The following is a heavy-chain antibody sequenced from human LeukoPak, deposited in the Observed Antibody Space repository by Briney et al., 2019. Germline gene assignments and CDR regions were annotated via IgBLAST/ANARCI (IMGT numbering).Heavy chain of an antibody. D-gene: IGHD3-10*01. V-gene: IGHV3-53*05. J-gene: IGHJ5*02. CDR2: IYDDGGT. CDR3: ARDRAGRRSSWVEFDL. Sequence: GGSLRLTCTVSGFTVTSTHMDWVRQAPGKGPEWVALIYDDGGTAYADCVKGRFTISRDNSKNMVYLQMNSLRPEDSAVYYCARDRAGRRSSWVEFDLWGQGTLVTVSS. CDR1: GFTVTSTH.